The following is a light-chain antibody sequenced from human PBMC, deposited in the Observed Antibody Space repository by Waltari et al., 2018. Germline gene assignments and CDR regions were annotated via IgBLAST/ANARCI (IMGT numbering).Light chain of an antibody. CDR3: QVWDTNSDEAI. J-gene: IGLJ2*01. V-gene: IGLV3-21*02. CDR2: EDS. Sequence: SSVLTKPPSVSVAPGQTARLTCGGDHLGSKSVHWFQKLPGQAPVVVVSEDSDRPSGIPERFSGSNSANTATLTISRVEVGDEADYFCQVWDTNSDEAIFGGGTKLTVL. CDR1: HLGSKS.